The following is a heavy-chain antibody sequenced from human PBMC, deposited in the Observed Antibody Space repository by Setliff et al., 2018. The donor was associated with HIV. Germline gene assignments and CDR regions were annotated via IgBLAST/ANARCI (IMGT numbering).Heavy chain of an antibody. Sequence: PGASLKISCAASRFNFSNYAMNWVRQAPGKGLEWVSSISTDSDFIYYIDSVKGRFSISRDNAKNSMWLQMSSLRAEDTAIYYCVAKNRGLFYYGTDIWGQGTTVTVSS. J-gene: IGHJ6*02. CDR1: RFNFSNYA. CDR3: VAKNRGLFYYGTDI. V-gene: IGHV3-21*01. D-gene: IGHD3-10*01. CDR2: ISTDSDFI.